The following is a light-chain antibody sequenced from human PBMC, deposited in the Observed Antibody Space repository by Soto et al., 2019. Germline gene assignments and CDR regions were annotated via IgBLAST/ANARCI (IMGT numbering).Light chain of an antibody. CDR3: QQGKTFPFT. CDR2: TVS. Sequence: IQMTQSPSSVSASVGDTVTLSCQTSHGVSGWLAWYQQKPGKAPTLLIYTVSNLQSGVPSRFSGSGSGTAVSLTITNLQPEDFATYFCQQGKTFPFTFGPGTKVEVK. V-gene: IGKV1-12*01. J-gene: IGKJ3*01. CDR1: HGVSGW.